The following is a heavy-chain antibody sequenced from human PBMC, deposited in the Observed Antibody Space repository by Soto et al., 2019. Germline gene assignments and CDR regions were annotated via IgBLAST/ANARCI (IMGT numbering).Heavy chain of an antibody. V-gene: IGHV3-30*18. CDR2: ISHDGTHS. D-gene: IGHD6-19*01. J-gene: IGHJ5*01. CDR1: GFTLSSIG. Sequence: QVQLVESGGGVVQPGRSLRLSCAASGFTLSSIGMHWVRQAPGKGLEWVAMISHDGTHSHYVDPVKGRFSISRDSSKNTLYLQMNSLRAEDTAVYFCAKDWGSGGWINWFDSWGQGTLVTVSS. CDR3: AKDWGSGGWINWFDS.